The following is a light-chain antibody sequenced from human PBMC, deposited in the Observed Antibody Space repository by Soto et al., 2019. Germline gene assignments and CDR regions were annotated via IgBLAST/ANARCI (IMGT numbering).Light chain of an antibody. CDR2: GGS. CDR1: QSVTSTY. Sequence: EIVLTQSPVTLSLSPGERATLSCRASQSVTSTYLAWYQQKPGQSPRLIIYGGSTRASGFPARFSGGGSGRDFTLTISRLGTEESAVCSGHCYQYYSSRVYTFGQGTKLEI. V-gene: IGKV3-20*01. CDR3: YQYYSSRVYT. J-gene: IGKJ2*01.